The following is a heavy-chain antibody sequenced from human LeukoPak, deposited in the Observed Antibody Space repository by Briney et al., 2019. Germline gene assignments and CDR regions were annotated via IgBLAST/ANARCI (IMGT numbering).Heavy chain of an antibody. CDR1: GYTFTSYG. CDR2: ISAYNGNT. J-gene: IGHJ5*02. D-gene: IGHD2-15*01. CDR3: ARDRPKVVAAIPRFDP. V-gene: IGHV1-18*01. Sequence: GASVNVSCKASGYTFTSYGISWVRQAPGQGLEWMGWISAYNGNTNYAQKLRGRVTMTTDTSTSTAYMELRSLRSDDTAVYYCARDRPKVVAAIPRFDPWGQGTLVTVSS.